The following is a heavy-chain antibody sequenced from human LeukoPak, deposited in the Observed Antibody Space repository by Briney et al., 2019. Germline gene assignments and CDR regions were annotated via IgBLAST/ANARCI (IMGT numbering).Heavy chain of an antibody. V-gene: IGHV3-30-3*01. CDR2: ISYDGSNK. D-gene: IGHD3-3*01. Sequence: GGSLRLSCAASGFTFSSYAMHWVRQAPGKGLEWVAVISYDGSNKYYADSVKGRFTISRDNSKNALYLQMNSLRAEDTAVYYCARDYDFWSGYYTPDYWGQGTLVTVSS. CDR3: ARDYDFWSGYYTPDY. CDR1: GFTFSSYA. J-gene: IGHJ4*02.